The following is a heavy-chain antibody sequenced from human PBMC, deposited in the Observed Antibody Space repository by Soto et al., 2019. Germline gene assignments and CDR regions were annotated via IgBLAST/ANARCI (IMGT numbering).Heavy chain of an antibody. CDR3: AGGRGGDYYFDY. CDR1: GFTFSDYY. J-gene: IGHJ4*02. CDR2: ISSSSSYT. Sequence: VQVMEYGGGLVQPGGSLTLSCAASGFTFSDYYMSWIRQAPGKGLEWVSYISSSSSYTNYADSVKGRFTISRDNAKNSLYLQMNSLRAEDTAVYYCAGGRGGDYYFDYWGQGTLVTVSS. D-gene: IGHD2-21*02. V-gene: IGHV3-11*06.